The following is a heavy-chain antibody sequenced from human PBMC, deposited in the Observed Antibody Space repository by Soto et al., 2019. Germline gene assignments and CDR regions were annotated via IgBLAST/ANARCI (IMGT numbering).Heavy chain of an antibody. CDR2: IYYSGST. CDR1: GGSISSSSYY. J-gene: IGHJ6*03. D-gene: IGHD4-17*01. Sequence: SETLSLTCTVSGGSISSSSYYWGWIRQPPGKGLEWIGSIYYSGSTYYNPSLKSRVTISVDTSKNQFSLKLSSVTAADTAVYYCARTYQYGDYSEYYYYYMDVWGKGTTVTVSS. V-gene: IGHV4-39*01. CDR3: ARTYQYGDYSEYYYYYMDV.